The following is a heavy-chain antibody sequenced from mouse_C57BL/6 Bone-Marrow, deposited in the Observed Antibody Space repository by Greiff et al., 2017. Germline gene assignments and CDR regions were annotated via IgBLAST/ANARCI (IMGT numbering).Heavy chain of an antibody. CDR3: ARCSDAY. Sequence: VQLQQSGAELVRPGASVKMSCKASGYTFTSYSMHWVKQRPGQGLEWIGYINPSSGYTKYNQKFKDKATLTADNSSSTAYMQLGSLTSEDSAVYYWARCSDAYWGQGTLVTVSA. J-gene: IGHJ3*01. V-gene: IGHV1-4*01. CDR1: GYTFTSYS. CDR2: INPSSGYT.